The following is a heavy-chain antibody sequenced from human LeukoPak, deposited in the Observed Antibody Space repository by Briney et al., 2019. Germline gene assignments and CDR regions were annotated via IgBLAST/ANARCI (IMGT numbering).Heavy chain of an antibody. V-gene: IGHV3-7*01. D-gene: IGHD2-21*01. J-gene: IGHJ4*02. Sequence: GGSLRLSCAASGFTFSSYWMSWVRQAPGKGLEWVANIKQDGSEKYYVDSVEGRFTISRDTAKNSLYLQMNSLRAEDTAVYYCARIKSQGVVVPLLRSTYYFDYWGQGTLVTVSS. CDR3: ARIKSQGVVVPLLRSTYYFDY. CDR2: IKQDGSEK. CDR1: GFTFSSYW.